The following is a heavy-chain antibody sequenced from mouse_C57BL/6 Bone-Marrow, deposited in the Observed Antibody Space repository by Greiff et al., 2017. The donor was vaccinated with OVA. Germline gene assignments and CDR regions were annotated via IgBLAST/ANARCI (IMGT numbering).Heavy chain of an antibody. CDR2: IDPETGGT. D-gene: IGHD2-5*01. V-gene: IGHV1-15*01. CDR1: GYTFTDYE. J-gene: IGHJ4*01. Sequence: VQLQQSGAELVRPGASVTLSCKASGYTFTDYEMHWVKQTPVHGLEWIGAIDPETGGTAYNQKFKGKAILTADKSSSTAYMELRSLTSEDSAVYYCTRCYSNYNARDYWGQGTSVTVSS. CDR3: TRCYSNYNARDY.